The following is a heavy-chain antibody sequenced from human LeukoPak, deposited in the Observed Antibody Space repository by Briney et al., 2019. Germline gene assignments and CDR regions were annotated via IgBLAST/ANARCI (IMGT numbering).Heavy chain of an antibody. V-gene: IGHV1-8*01. CDR3: ARGRHCLAAADPFDH. Sequence: ASVKVSCKASGYTFTSYDINWVRQATGQGLEWMGWMNPNSGNTGYAQKFQGRVTMTRNTSISTAYMELSSLRSEDTAVYYCARGRHCLAAADPFDHWGQGTLVTVSS. J-gene: IGHJ4*02. D-gene: IGHD6-13*01. CDR2: MNPNSGNT. CDR1: GYTFTSYD.